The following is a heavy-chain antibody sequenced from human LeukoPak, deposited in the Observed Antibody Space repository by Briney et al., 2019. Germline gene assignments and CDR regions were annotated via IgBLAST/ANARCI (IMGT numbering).Heavy chain of an antibody. Sequence: GGSLRLSCAASGFTFSSYSMNWVRQAPGKGLEWVSYISSSSTIYYADSVKGRFTISRDNAKNSLYLQMNSLRAEDTAVYYCARAPEDYDFWSGYYTRVGYYYGMDVWGQGTTVTVSS. J-gene: IGHJ6*02. D-gene: IGHD3-3*01. CDR2: ISSSSTI. V-gene: IGHV3-48*01. CDR3: ARAPEDYDFWSGYYTRVGYYYGMDV. CDR1: GFTFSSYS.